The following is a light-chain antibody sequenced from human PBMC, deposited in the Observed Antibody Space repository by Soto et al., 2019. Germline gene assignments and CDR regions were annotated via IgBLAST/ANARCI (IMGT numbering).Light chain of an antibody. CDR2: KAS. V-gene: IGKV1-5*03. J-gene: IGKJ1*01. CDR3: QQYNSYWT. CDR1: QSISSW. Sequence: DIQMTQSHSTLSASVGDRVTITCRASQSISSWLAWYQQKPGKAPKLLLYKASSLASGVPSRFSGSGSGAEFTLPSSSLRPDDFATYYCQQYNSYWTFGQGTKVEI.